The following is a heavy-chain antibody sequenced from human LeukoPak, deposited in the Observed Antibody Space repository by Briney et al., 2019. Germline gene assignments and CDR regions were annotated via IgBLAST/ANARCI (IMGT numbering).Heavy chain of an antibody. CDR2: IYHSGST. V-gene: IGHV4-30-2*01. D-gene: IGHD3-3*01. Sequence: TSQTLSLTCAVSGGSISSGGYSWSWIRQPPGKGLEWIGYIYHSGSTYYNPSLKSRVTISVDRSKNQFSLKLSSVTAADTAVYYCASSITIFGVAPIWFDPWGQGTLVTVSS. CDR1: GGSISSGGYS. J-gene: IGHJ5*02. CDR3: ASSITIFGVAPIWFDP.